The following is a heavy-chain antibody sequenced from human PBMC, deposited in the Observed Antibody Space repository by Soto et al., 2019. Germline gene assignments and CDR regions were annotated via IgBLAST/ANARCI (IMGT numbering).Heavy chain of an antibody. CDR3: ARVVTVVKSFHYWYFDL. CDR1: GGTFSSYA. J-gene: IGHJ2*01. D-gene: IGHD2-15*01. V-gene: IGHV1-69*12. CDR2: IIPIFGTA. Sequence: QVQLAQSGAEVKKPGSSVKVSCKASGGTFSSYAISWVRQAPGQGLVWMGGIIPIFGTANYAQKFQGRVTITADESTSTAYMELSSLRSEDTAVYYCARVVTVVKSFHYWYFDLWGRGTLVTVSS.